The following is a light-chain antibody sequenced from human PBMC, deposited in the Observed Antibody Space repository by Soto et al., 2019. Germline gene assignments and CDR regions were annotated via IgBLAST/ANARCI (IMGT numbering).Light chain of an antibody. CDR2: TSD. CDR3: ATWDDSRNIVV. CDR1: TSNIGSNT. V-gene: IGLV1-44*01. Sequence: QSVLTQPPSASGTPGQRVTISCSGSTSNIGSNTVNWYHQLPGRAPQLLIHTSDQRPSGVPDRFSGSRSGTSASLAISGLQSEDEADYYCATWDDSRNIVVFGGGTKLTVL. J-gene: IGLJ2*01.